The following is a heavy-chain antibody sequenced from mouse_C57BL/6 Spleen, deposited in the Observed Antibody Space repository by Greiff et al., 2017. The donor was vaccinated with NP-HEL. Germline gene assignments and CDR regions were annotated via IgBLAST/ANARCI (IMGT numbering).Heavy chain of an antibody. Sequence: VKLMESGAELVRPGTSVKVSCKASGYAFTNYLIEWVKQRPGQGLEWIGVINPGSGGTNYNEKFKGKATLTADKSSSTAYMQLSSLTSEDSAVYFCARSSGSSPAWFAYWGQGTLVTVSA. V-gene: IGHV1-54*01. CDR2: INPGSGGT. J-gene: IGHJ3*01. D-gene: IGHD1-1*01. CDR3: ARSSGSSPAWFAY. CDR1: GYAFTNYL.